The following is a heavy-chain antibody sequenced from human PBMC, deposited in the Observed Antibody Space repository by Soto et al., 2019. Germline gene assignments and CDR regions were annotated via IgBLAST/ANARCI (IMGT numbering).Heavy chain of an antibody. D-gene: IGHD1-26*01. V-gene: IGHV3-48*01. Sequence: GGSLRLSCAASGFTFSSYGMNWVRQAPGEGLEWVSYISGTGSIIYYADSVKGRFTISRDNAKNSLYLQMNSLRAEDTAVYYCARASYTTRPFDSWGQGTLVTVSS. J-gene: IGHJ4*02. CDR3: ARASYTTRPFDS. CDR1: GFTFSSYG. CDR2: ISGTGSII.